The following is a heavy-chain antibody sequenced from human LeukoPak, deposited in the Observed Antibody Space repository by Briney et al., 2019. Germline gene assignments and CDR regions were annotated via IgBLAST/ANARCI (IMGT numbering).Heavy chain of an antibody. V-gene: IGHV5-51*01. CDR3: ARHPYCSGGSCYFDY. CDR1: GYSFTIFW. J-gene: IGHJ4*02. CDR2: IYPGDSDT. D-gene: IGHD2-15*01. Sequence: GESLKISCQASGYSFTIFWIVCVRQMPGKGLEWMGIIYPGDSDTRYSPSFQGQVTISADKSISTAYLQWSSLKASDTAMYYCARHPYCSGGSCYFDYSGQGTLVTVSS.